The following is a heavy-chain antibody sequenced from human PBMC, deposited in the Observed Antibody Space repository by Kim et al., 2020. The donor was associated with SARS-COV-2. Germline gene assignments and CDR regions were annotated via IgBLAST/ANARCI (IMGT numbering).Heavy chain of an antibody. J-gene: IGHJ4*02. CDR2: ISSSGSTI. D-gene: IGHD3-22*01. Sequence: GGSLRLSCAASGFTFSDYYMSWIRQAPGKGLEWVSYISSSGSTIYYADSVKGRFTISRDNAKNSLYLQMNSLRAEDTAVYYCARLKRSVDSSGSATYYFDYWGQGTLVTVSS. CDR1: GFTFSDYY. CDR3: ARLKRSVDSSGSATYYFDY. V-gene: IGHV3-11*01.